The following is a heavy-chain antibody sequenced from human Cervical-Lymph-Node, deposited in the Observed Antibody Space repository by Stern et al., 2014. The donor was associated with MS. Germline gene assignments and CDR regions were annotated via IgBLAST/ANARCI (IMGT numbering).Heavy chain of an antibody. CDR3: ASAYSSSHYYFDY. Sequence: VQLVESGGGVAQPGRSLRLSCAASGFSFSRYAMHWVRQAPGKGLEWVALIWYDGSNPYYAASVTGRFTISRDNFKNTLDLQMNSLRAEGTAVYYCASAYSSSHYYFDYWGQGTLVTVSS. V-gene: IGHV3-33*01. D-gene: IGHD6-13*01. CDR2: IWYDGSNP. J-gene: IGHJ4*02. CDR1: GFSFSRYA.